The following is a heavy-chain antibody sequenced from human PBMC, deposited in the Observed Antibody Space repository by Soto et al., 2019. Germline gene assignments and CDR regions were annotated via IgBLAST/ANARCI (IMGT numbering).Heavy chain of an antibody. D-gene: IGHD3-9*01. Sequence: GASVKVSCKASGYTFTDYYIHWVRQAPGQGLAWMGWINPNSGGTAYAQNFQGRVTMTRDTSTSTAYMELSRLRSDDTAVYYCARALYDVLTGYHYWGQGTLVTVSS. CDR3: ARALYDVLTGYHY. CDR2: INPNSGGT. V-gene: IGHV1-2*02. CDR1: GYTFTDYY. J-gene: IGHJ4*02.